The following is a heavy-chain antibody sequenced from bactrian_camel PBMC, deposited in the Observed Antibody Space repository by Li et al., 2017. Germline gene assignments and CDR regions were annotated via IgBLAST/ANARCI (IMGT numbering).Heavy chain of an antibody. CDR3: AAGYGSDTFPLQRDYYQY. CDR2: IDSGGGST. D-gene: IGHD4*01. J-gene: IGHJ4*01. Sequence: VQLVESGGGLVQPGESLRLTCAVSGFTFSSYRMSWVRQAPGKGLEWVSAIDSGGGSTYYADSVKGRFVISYDNVKNTVYLQMNSLKPEDSALYYCAAGYGSDTFPLQRDYYQYWGQGTQV. CDR1: GFTFSSYR. V-gene: IGHV3S40*01.